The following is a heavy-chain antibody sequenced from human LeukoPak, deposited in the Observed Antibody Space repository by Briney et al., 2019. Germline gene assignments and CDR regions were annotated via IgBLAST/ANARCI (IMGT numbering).Heavy chain of an antibody. J-gene: IGHJ6*02. CDR1: GGSISSGGYY. V-gene: IGHV4-31*03. CDR2: IYYSGST. Sequence: SKTLSLTCTVSGGSISSGGYYWSWIRQHPGKGLEWIGYIYYSGSTYYNPSLKSRVTISVDTSKNQFSLKLSSVTAADTAVYYCARGYCSSTSCHLLYYYYGMDVWGQGTTVTVSS. CDR3: ARGYCSSTSCHLLYYYYGMDV. D-gene: IGHD2-2*01.